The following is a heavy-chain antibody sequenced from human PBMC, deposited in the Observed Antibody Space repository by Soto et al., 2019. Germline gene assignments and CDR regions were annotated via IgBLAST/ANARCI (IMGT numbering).Heavy chain of an antibody. CDR3: AILTGPILDTKNLLEWFDP. CDR1: GFTFSSYW. D-gene: IGHD1-1*01. CDR2: INSDGSST. Sequence: EVQLVESGGGLVQPGGSLRLSCAASGFTFSSYWMHWVRQAPGKGLVWVSRINSDGSSTSYADSVKGRFTISRDNAKNTLYLQMNSLRAEDTAVYYCAILTGPILDTKNLLEWFDPWGQGTLVTVSS. V-gene: IGHV3-74*01. J-gene: IGHJ5*02.